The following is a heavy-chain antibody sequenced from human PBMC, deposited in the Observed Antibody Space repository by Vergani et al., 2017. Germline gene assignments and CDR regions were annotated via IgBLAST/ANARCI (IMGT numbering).Heavy chain of an antibody. V-gene: IGHV5-51*01. D-gene: IGHD2-21*02. J-gene: IGHJ5*02. Sequence: EVQLVQSGAEVKKPGESVKISCKASGYNFPIHWIGWVRQMPGKGLEWMGIIYPGDSDTRYSPSFQGQVTISADKSISTAYLQWSSLKASDTAMYYCARQVVKGXGGDCHRGNWFDPWGQGTLVTVSS. CDR3: ARQVVKGXGGDCHRGNWFDP. CDR1: GYNFPIHW. CDR2: IYPGDSDT.